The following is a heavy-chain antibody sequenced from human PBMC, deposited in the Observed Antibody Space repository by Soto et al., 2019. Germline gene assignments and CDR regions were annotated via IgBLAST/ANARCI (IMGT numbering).Heavy chain of an antibody. D-gene: IGHD3-22*01. Sequence: EVQLVESGGGLVQPGGSLRLSCAASGFTFSSYEMNWVRQAPGKGLEWVSYISSSGSTIYYADSVKGRFTISRDNAKNSLYLQMNSLRAEDTAVYYCARDYYDSSGYARNHDAFDIWGQGTMVTVSS. V-gene: IGHV3-48*03. CDR2: ISSSGSTI. J-gene: IGHJ3*02. CDR3: ARDYYDSSGYARNHDAFDI. CDR1: GFTFSSYE.